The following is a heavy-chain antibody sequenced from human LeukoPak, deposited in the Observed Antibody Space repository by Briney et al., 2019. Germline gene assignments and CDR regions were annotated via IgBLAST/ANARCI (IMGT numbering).Heavy chain of an antibody. D-gene: IGHD3-10*01. CDR1: GGSISSHY. Sequence: PSETLSLTCTVSGGSISSHYWGWIRQPPGKGLEWIGYIYYTGSTNYNPSLKSRVTISLDTSKNQFSLKLSSVTAADTAVYYCARVLLWFGELWFDPWGQGTLVTVSS. CDR3: ARVLLWFGELWFDP. J-gene: IGHJ5*02. CDR2: IYYTGST. V-gene: IGHV4-59*08.